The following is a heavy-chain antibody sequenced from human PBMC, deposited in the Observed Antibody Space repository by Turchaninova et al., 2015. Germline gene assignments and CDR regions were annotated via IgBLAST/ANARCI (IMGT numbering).Heavy chain of an antibody. Sequence: QVQLQQWGAGLLKPSETLSLTCAVYGVSFSGYYWSWIRQPPGKWREWIGEIKHSGRTNYNPSHKSRVTISVDTSKNQFSLKLSSVTAADTAVYSCARAAGRYGDYLDYWGQGTLVTVSS. CDR2: IKHSGRT. D-gene: IGHD4-17*01. CDR1: GVSFSGYY. V-gene: IGHV4-34*01. CDR3: ARAAGRYGDYLDY. J-gene: IGHJ4*02.